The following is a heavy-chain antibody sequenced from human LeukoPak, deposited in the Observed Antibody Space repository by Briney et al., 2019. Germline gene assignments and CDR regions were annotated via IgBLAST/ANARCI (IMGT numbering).Heavy chain of an antibody. D-gene: IGHD6-6*01. CDR1: GYTFTSYG. V-gene: IGHV1-2*02. Sequence: GASVKVSCKASGYTFTSYGNSWVRQAPGQGLEWMGWINPNCGGTNYAQKFQGRGTMTRDTSISTAYMELSRLRFDDAAVYYCARLCSSSFDWDQGRVVTVSS. CDR3: ARLCSSSFD. CDR2: INPNCGGT. J-gene: IGHJ4*02.